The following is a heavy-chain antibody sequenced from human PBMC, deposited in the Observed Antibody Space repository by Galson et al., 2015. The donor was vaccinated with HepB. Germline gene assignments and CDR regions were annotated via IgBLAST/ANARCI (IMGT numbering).Heavy chain of an antibody. CDR1: GGTFSSYA. Sequence: SVKVSCKASGGTFSSYAISWVRQAPGQGLEWMGGIIPIFGIANYAQKFQGRVTITADESTSTAYMELSSLRSEDTAVYYCARDVTDYGSGSYQWVNWGQGTLVTVSS. V-gene: IGHV1-69*13. CDR2: IIPIFGIA. J-gene: IGHJ4*02. CDR3: ARDVTDYGSGSYQWVN. D-gene: IGHD3-10*01.